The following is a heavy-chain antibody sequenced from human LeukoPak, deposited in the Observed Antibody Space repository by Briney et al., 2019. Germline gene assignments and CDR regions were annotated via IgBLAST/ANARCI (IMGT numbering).Heavy chain of an antibody. CDR2: IYTSGTT. CDR3: AKDLYSSGYYYSGAFDI. Sequence: SETLSLTCNVSGGSISSYYWTWIRQPAGKGLEWIGRIYTSGTTNYNPSLKSRVTMSVDTSNNQFSLKLSSVTAADTAVYYCAKDLYSSGYYYSGAFDIWGQGTMVTVSS. V-gene: IGHV4-4*07. CDR1: GGSISSYY. D-gene: IGHD3-22*01. J-gene: IGHJ3*02.